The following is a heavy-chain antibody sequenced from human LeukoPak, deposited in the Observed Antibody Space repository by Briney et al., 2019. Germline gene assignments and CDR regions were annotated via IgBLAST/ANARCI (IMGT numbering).Heavy chain of an antibody. D-gene: IGHD6-19*01. CDR1: GXAFSVYA. V-gene: IGHV3-23*01. J-gene: IGHJ5*01. CDR3: AKPISGGLAVTADWFHP. Sequence: GGSLRLSCEASGXAFSVYAMSWLRQPPGKGLEWVSTINANSGTTSYAASVRGRFTISRDNSKNALYLQLTTLRADDTATYYCAKPISGGLAVTADWFHPWGQGTLVVVSS. CDR2: INANSGTT.